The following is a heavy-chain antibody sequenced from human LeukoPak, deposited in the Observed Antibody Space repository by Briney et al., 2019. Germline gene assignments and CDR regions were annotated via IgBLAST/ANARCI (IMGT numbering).Heavy chain of an antibody. J-gene: IGHJ4*02. D-gene: IGHD5-24*01. CDR2: LYTSGST. CDR3: ARGRDGYNFLNRGEYYYFDY. Sequence: SETLSLTCTVSGGSISSGSYYWSWIRQPAGKGLEWIGRLYTSGSTNYNPSRKSRVTISVDTSKNQFSLKLNSVTAADTAVYYCARGRDGYNFLNRGEYYYFDYWGQGTLVTVSS. CDR1: GGSISSGSYY. V-gene: IGHV4-61*02.